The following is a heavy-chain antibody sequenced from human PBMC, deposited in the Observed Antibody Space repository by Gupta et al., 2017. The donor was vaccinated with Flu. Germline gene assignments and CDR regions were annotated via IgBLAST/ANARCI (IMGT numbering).Heavy chain of an antibody. CDR3: AXCWGYYYYYGMDV. CDR2: ISSSSSYI. CDR1: GFTFSSDS. Sequence: EVQLVESGGGLVKPGGSLRLSCAASGFTFSSDSMNWVRQAPGKGLEWVSSISSSSSYIYYADSVKGRFTISRDNAKNSLYLQMNSLRAEXTXVYYCAXCWGYYYYYGMDVWGQGTTVTVSS. J-gene: IGHJ6*02. D-gene: IGHD3-10*02. V-gene: IGHV3-21*01.